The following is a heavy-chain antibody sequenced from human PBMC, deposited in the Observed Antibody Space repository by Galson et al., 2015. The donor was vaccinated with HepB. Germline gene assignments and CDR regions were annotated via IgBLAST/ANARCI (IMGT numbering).Heavy chain of an antibody. Sequence: SLRLSCAASGFTFSSYTMHWVRQAPGKGLEWVALISSDESHKIYADSVKGRFTISRVTSKNTLYLEMNSLRAEDTAVYYCARAHSSRWYGAYWGRGTLVTVAS. V-gene: IGHV3-30-3*01. J-gene: IGHJ4*02. CDR1: GFTFSSYT. CDR2: ISSDESHK. D-gene: IGHD6-13*01. CDR3: ARAHSSRWYGAY.